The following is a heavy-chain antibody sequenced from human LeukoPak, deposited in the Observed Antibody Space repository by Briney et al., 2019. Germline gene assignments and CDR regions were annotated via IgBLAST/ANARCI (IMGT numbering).Heavy chain of an antibody. J-gene: IGHJ6*02. D-gene: IGHD3-3*01. CDR3: ARDWGEYDFWSGYYYYGMDV. CDR2: ISYDGSNK. Sequence: GGSLRLSCAASGFTFSSYAMHWVRQAPGKGLEWVAVISYDGSNKYYADSVKGRFTISRDNSMNTLYLQMNSLRAEDTAVYYCARDWGEYDFWSGYYYYGMDVWGQGTTVTVSS. V-gene: IGHV3-30-3*01. CDR1: GFTFSSYA.